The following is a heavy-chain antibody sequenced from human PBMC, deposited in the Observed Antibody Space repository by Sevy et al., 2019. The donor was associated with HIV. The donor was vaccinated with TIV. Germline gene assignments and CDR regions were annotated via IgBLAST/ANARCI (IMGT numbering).Heavy chain of an antibody. Sequence: GGSLRLSCTASGFTFGDYAMTWFRQAPGKGLEWVGFIRTKAYGGTTEYAASVKGRFTISRDDSKNIAYLQMNSLKTEDTAVYYCPRDHYSRAWYGGDFDYWGQGTLVTVSS. D-gene: IGHD6-19*01. J-gene: IGHJ4*02. CDR1: GFTFGDYA. CDR2: IRTKAYGGTT. V-gene: IGHV3-49*03. CDR3: PRDHYSRAWYGGDFDY.